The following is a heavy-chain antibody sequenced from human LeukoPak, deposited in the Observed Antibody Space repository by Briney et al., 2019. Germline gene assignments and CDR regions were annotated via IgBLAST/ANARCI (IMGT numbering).Heavy chain of an antibody. Sequence: ASVKVSCKASGGTFSSYAISWVRQAPGQGLEWMGGIIPIFGTANYAQKFQGRVTMTRDMSTSTVYMELSSLRSEDTAVYYCAREDILTGHNFDYWGQGTLVTVSS. V-gene: IGHV1-69*05. CDR1: GGTFSSYA. D-gene: IGHD3-9*01. J-gene: IGHJ4*02. CDR2: IIPIFGTA. CDR3: AREDILTGHNFDY.